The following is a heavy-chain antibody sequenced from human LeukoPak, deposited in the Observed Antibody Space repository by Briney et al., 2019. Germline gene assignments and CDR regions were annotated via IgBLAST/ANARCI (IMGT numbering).Heavy chain of an antibody. V-gene: IGHV4-34*01. Sequence: SETLSLTCAVYGGSFSGYYWSWIRQPPGKGLEWIGEINHSGSTNYNPSLKSRVTISVDTSKNQFSLKLSSVTAADTAVYYCARHHTLAYCGGDCYRLRYYFDYWGQGTLVTVSS. J-gene: IGHJ4*02. CDR3: ARHHTLAYCGGDCYRLRYYFDY. CDR2: INHSGST. CDR1: GGSFSGYY. D-gene: IGHD2-21*02.